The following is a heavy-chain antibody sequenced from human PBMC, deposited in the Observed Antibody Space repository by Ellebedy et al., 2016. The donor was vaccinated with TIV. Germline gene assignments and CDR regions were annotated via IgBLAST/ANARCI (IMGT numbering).Heavy chain of an antibody. D-gene: IGHD3-9*01. CDR1: GFTVSSNY. CDR2: IYSGGST. V-gene: IGHV3-53*01. Sequence: GESLKISCAASGFTVSSNYMSWARQAPGKGLEWVSVIYSGGSTYYADSVKGRFTISRDNSKNTLYLQMNSLRAEDTAVYYCAKDWGDLTYYDILTGYYGGHAFDIWGQGTMVTVSS. J-gene: IGHJ3*02. CDR3: AKDWGDLTYYDILTGYYGGHAFDI.